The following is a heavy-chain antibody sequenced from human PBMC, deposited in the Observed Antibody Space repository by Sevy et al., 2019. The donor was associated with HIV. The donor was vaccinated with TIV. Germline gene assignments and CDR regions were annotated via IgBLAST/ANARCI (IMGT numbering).Heavy chain of an antibody. V-gene: IGHV1-24*01. CDR3: ATTKDYYESRGCPFDY. CDR2: FDPEDGER. Sequence: ASVKVSCKVSGYTLNQLSMHWVRQAPGKGLEWMGSFDPEDGERFYAQKFQGRVTMTEDTSTDTAYMELSSLRSEDTAVYYCATTKDYYESRGCPFDYWGQGTLVTVSS. J-gene: IGHJ4*02. CDR1: GYTLNQLS. D-gene: IGHD3-22*01.